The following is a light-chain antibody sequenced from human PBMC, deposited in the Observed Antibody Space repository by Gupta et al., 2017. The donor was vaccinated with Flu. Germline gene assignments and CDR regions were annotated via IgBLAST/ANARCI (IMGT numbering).Light chain of an antibody. V-gene: IGLV1-47*01. J-gene: IGLJ1*01. CDR2: RNN. CDR3: AAWDDSLSGYV. Sequence: QSVLTQPHSASGTPGQRATISCSGSSSNIGSTYVYWYQQLPGTAPKLLIYRNNQRPSGVPDRFSGSKSGTSASLAISGLRSEDEADYYCAAWDDSLSGYVFGTGTKVTVL. CDR1: SSNIGSTY.